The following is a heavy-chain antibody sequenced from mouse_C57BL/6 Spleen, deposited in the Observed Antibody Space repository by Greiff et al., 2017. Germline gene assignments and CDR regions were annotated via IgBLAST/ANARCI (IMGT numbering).Heavy chain of an antibody. J-gene: IGHJ2*01. CDR3: ARNSSGHYFDY. CDR1: GYAFSSSG. D-gene: IGHD3-2*02. V-gene: IGHV1-82*01. Sequence: VQLQQSGPELVKPGASVKISCKASGYAFSSSGMNWVKQRPGKGLEWIGRIYPGDGDTNYNGKFKGEATLTADKSSSTAYMQLSSLTSEDSAVYFCARNSSGHYFDYWGQGTTLTVSS. CDR2: IYPGDGDT.